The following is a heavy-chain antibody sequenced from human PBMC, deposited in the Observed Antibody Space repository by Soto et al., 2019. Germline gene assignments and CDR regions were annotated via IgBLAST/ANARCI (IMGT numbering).Heavy chain of an antibody. D-gene: IGHD3-10*01. CDR3: ARQIYGSGPNWIDP. CDR2: ISSSSSTI. CDR1: GFTFNTYS. V-gene: IGHV3-48*01. Sequence: GGSLRLSCAASGFTFNTYSMNWVRQAPGKGLEWISYISSSSSTIYYTDSVKGRFTISRDNAKSSLYLQMNSLRAEDTAVYYCARQIYGSGPNWIDPWGQGTLVTVSS. J-gene: IGHJ5*02.